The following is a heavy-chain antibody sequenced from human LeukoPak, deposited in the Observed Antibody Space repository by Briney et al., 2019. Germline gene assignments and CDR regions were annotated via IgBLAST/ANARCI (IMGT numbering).Heavy chain of an antibody. CDR3: ARVYSTIFGVVRNWFDP. D-gene: IGHD3-3*01. CDR2: ISSSSSYI. J-gene: IGHJ5*02. Sequence: GGSLRLSCAASGFTFSSYSMTWVRQAPGKGLEWVSSISSSSSYIYYADSVKGRFTISRDNAKNSLYLQMNSLRAEDTAVYYCARVYSTIFGVVRNWFDPWGQGTLVTVSS. CDR1: GFTFSSYS. V-gene: IGHV3-21*01.